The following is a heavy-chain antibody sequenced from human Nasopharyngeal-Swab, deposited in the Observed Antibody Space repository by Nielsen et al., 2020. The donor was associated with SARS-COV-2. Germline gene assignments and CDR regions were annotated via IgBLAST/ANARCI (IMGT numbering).Heavy chain of an antibody. D-gene: IGHD5-18*01. Sequence: GESLKISCAASGFTFSSYAMNWVRQAPGKVLEWVSVIYSGGSTYYAGSVKGRFTITTDNSKNKLYLQMNSLRAEDTAVYYCARDRGRGYLDYWGQGTLVTVSS. CDR2: IYSGGST. CDR1: GFTFSSYA. CDR3: ARDRGRGYLDY. V-gene: IGHV3-66*01. J-gene: IGHJ4*02.